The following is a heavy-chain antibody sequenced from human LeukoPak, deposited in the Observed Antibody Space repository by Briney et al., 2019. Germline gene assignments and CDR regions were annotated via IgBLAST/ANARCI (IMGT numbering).Heavy chain of an antibody. Sequence: GGSLRLSCAASGFTFSSYEMNWVRQAPGKGLEWVSYISSSGSTIYYADSVKGRFTISRDNAKNSLYLQMNSLRAEDTAVYYCARRFGSYFRPFDYWGQGTLVTVSS. D-gene: IGHD1-26*01. CDR3: ARRFGSYFRPFDY. CDR1: GFTFSSYE. V-gene: IGHV3-48*03. J-gene: IGHJ4*02. CDR2: ISSSGSTI.